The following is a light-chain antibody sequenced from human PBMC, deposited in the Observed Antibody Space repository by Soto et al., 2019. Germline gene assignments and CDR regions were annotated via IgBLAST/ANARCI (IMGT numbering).Light chain of an antibody. CDR2: DVT. V-gene: IGLV2-8*01. CDR1: SSDVGAYNY. J-gene: IGLJ2*01. Sequence: QSALTQPPSASGSPGQSVTISCTGTSSDVGAYNYVSWYQQHPGKAPKLMIYDVTTRPSGVPDRFSGSKSGNTASLTVSGLQAEEDADYFCSSYTGSDNLVFGGGTQLTVL. CDR3: SSYTGSDNLV.